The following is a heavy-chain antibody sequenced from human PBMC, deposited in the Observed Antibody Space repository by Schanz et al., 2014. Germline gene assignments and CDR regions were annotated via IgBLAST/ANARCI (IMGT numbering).Heavy chain of an antibody. CDR2: IRYDGSNQ. J-gene: IGHJ6*02. CDR1: GFTFTNLG. Sequence: QVQLVESGGGVVQPGGSLRLSCAASGFTFTNLGMHWVRRAPGKGLEWVAFIRYDGSNQYYADSVKGRFTISRDNSKNTLSLQMNSLRPEDTAVYYCAKQFLSYYFYGMDVWGQGTTVSVSS. V-gene: IGHV3-30*02. CDR3: AKQFLSYYFYGMDV.